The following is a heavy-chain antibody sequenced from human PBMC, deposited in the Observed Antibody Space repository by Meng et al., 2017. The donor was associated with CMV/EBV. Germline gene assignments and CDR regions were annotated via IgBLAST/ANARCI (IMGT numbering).Heavy chain of an antibody. CDR3: ARMPRDGYNYIDY. D-gene: IGHD5-24*01. CDR2: IIPIFGTA. CDR1: GGTLSSYA. V-gene: IGHV1-69*01. J-gene: IGHJ4*02. Sequence: QGELGESGAVVKKPGSSVKVSCKASGGTLSSYASSWVRQAPGQGLEWMGGIIPIFGTANYAQKFQGRVTITADESTSTAYMELSSLRSEDTAVYYCARMPRDGYNYIDYWGQGTLVTVSS.